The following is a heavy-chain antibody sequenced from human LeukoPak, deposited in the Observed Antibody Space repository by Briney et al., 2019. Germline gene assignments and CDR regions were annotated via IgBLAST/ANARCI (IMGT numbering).Heavy chain of an antibody. Sequence: PSETLSLTCTVSGGSISSSSYYWGWIRQPAGKRLEWIGSIYYSGSTYYNPSLKSRVTISVDTSKNQFSLKLSSVTAADTAVYYCARLRYSGSYYVYYWGQGTLVTVSS. V-gene: IGHV4-39*01. D-gene: IGHD1-26*01. J-gene: IGHJ4*02. CDR2: IYYSGST. CDR3: ARLRYSGSYYVYY. CDR1: GGSISSSSYY.